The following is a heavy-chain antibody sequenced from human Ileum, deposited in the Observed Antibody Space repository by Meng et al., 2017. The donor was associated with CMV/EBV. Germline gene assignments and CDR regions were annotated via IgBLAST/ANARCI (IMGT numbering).Heavy chain of an antibody. V-gene: IGHV3-30*02. Sequence: GAVVGGGGGRGPRGGSLRPSWSGAGLTFSSYGMQWVRQAPGKGLEWVAFVRSDGSNKYYADSVKGRFTISRDNSENTLFLQMNSLRADDTAVYYCSSLGDYWGQGTLVTVSS. D-gene: IGHD3-16*01. CDR2: VRSDGSNK. CDR1: GLTFSSYG. CDR3: SSLGDY. J-gene: IGHJ4*02.